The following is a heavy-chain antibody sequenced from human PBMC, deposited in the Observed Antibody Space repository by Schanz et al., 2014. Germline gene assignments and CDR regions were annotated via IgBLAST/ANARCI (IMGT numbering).Heavy chain of an antibody. V-gene: IGHV1-69*02. D-gene: IGHD6-13*01. Sequence: VQLEQSGAEVKKPGSSVNVSCEASGGTFSTYPINWLRQAPGQGLEWMGKIIPVLNIATYAQRFQGRVTITADKSTFTAYMDVSSLRSEDTAVYYCASSGAGYSSSWDFDYWGQGTLVTVSS. CDR1: GGTFSTYP. CDR2: IIPVLNIA. J-gene: IGHJ4*02. CDR3: ASSGAGYSSSWDFDY.